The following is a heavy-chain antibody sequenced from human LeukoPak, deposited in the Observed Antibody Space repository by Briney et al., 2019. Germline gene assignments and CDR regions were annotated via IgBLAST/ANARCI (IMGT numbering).Heavy chain of an antibody. J-gene: IGHJ3*02. CDR3: ARGNYYDSRTYYRAFDI. Sequence: SETLSLTCTVSDGSFSSYYWSWIRQPPGKGLEWIGYIYYSGSSNYNPSLKSRVTISVDTSKDHFSLKLSSVTAADTAVYYCARGNYYDSRTYYRAFDIWGQGTMVTVSS. D-gene: IGHD3-22*01. CDR1: DGSFSSYY. CDR2: IYYSGSS. V-gene: IGHV4-59*01.